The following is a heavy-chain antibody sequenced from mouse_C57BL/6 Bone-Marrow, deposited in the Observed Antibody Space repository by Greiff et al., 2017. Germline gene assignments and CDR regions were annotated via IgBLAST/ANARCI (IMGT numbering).Heavy chain of an antibody. CDR3: ARDGYYSYAMDY. J-gene: IGHJ4*01. D-gene: IGHD2-3*01. Sequence: EVQLQQSGPELVKPGASVKMSCKASGYTFTDYNMHWVKQRPGKSLEWLGRINPNNGGTSYNQKFKGKATLTVNKSSSTAYMELRSLTSEDSAVYYCARDGYYSYAMDYWGQGTSVTVSS. CDR1: GYTFTDYN. CDR2: INPNNGGT. V-gene: IGHV1-22*01.